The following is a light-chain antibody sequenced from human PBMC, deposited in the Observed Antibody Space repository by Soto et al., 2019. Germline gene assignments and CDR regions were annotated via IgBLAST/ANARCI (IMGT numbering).Light chain of an antibody. CDR3: QQTAHSPLT. J-gene: IGKJ1*01. Sequence: EIVLTQSPGTLSLSPGERATLSCRASQSVTNNYVAWYQQKPGQAPRLLIHAASIRTTGIPDRFSGGGSGTDFTITISRLEHEDFAVYFCQQTAHSPLTFGQGTRVEIK. CDR2: AAS. CDR1: QSVTNNY. V-gene: IGKV3-20*01.